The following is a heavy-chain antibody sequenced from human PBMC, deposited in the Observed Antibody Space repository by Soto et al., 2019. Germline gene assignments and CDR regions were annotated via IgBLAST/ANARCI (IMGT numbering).Heavy chain of an antibody. CDR1: GFTFSSYA. D-gene: IGHD2-8*01. CDR2: ISYDGSNK. J-gene: IGHJ4*02. Sequence: HPGGSLRLSCAASGFTFSSYAMHWVRQAPGKGLEWVAVISYDGSNKYYADSVKGRFTISRDNSKNTLYLQMNSLRAEDTAVYYCARDGVGDYWGQGTRVTSPQ. V-gene: IGHV3-30-3*01. CDR3: ARDGVGDY.